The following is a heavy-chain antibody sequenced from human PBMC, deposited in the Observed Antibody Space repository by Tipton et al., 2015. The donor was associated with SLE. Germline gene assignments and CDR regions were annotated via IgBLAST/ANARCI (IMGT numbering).Heavy chain of an antibody. Sequence: TLSLTCTVSGGSISNYYWSWIRQPPGKGLEWIGYISYIGTTNYNPSLKSRVTISLDMSKNQFSLRLTSVIAADTAVYYCARLHGYSYGLNWFDPWGQGTLISVSS. CDR1: GGSISNYY. V-gene: IGHV4-59*12. D-gene: IGHD5-18*01. CDR2: ISYIGTT. CDR3: ARLHGYSYGLNWFDP. J-gene: IGHJ5*02.